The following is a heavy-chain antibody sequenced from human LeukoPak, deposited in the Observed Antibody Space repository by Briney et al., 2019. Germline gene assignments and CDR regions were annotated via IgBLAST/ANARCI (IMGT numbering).Heavy chain of an antibody. CDR1: GYSISSGYY. Sequence: SETLSLTCTVSGYSISSGYYWGWIRQPPGKGLEWIGSFYHSGSTYYNPSLKSRVTISIDTSKNQFSLKMSSVTAADTAVYYCARGSVILRSYYFEYWGQGTLVTVSS. D-gene: IGHD2-15*01. V-gene: IGHV4-38-2*02. J-gene: IGHJ4*02. CDR2: FYHSGST. CDR3: ARGSVILRSYYFEY.